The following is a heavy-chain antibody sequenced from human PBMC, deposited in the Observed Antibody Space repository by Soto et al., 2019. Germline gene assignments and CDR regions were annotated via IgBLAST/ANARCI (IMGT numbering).Heavy chain of an antibody. J-gene: IGHJ4*02. Sequence: EVQLVESGGGLVQPGGSLRLSCAASGFTLSRYSMNWVRQAPGKGLEWVSYISRSSSTIYYADSVKGRFTISRDNAENSRYLQMNSLRAEDTAVYCCARDLAGGMPDSWGQGTLVTVSS. D-gene: IGHD2-2*01. CDR1: GFTLSRYS. V-gene: IGHV3-48*01. CDR2: ISRSSSTI. CDR3: ARDLAGGMPDS.